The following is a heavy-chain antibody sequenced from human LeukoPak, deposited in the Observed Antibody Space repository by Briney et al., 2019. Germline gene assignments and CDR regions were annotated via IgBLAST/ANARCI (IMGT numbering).Heavy chain of an antibody. CDR1: GGSFRGYY. D-gene: IGHD3-22*01. J-gene: IGHJ4*02. Sequence: PSETLSLTCAVHGGSFRGYYWSWIRPPPGKGLEWIGEINHSGRTNYNLYLKSRVTISVEKSKNQFSLKLSSVTAAETAVYYCARIRDYYDSSGYYYVTYFDYWGQGTLVTVSS. CDR3: ARIRDYYDSSGYYYVTYFDY. CDR2: INHSGRT. V-gene: IGHV4-34*01.